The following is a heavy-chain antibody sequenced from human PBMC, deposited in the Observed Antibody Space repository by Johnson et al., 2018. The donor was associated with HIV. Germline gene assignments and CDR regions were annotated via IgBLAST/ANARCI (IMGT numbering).Heavy chain of an antibody. Sequence: VHLVESGGGVVQPGRSLRLSCAASGFTFSSYGMHWVRQAPGKGLEWVAVIWYDGTNRYYGDSVKGRFTISRDNSKNTVYLQMNGLRAEDTAVYHCAKDLYSSSWTNDAFDIWGQGTMVTVSS. V-gene: IGHV3-33*06. CDR3: AKDLYSSSWTNDAFDI. J-gene: IGHJ3*02. CDR2: IWYDGTNR. D-gene: IGHD6-13*01. CDR1: GFTFSSYG.